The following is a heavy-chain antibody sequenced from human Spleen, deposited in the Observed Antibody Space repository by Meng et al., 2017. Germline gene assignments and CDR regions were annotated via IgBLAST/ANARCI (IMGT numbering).Heavy chain of an antibody. CDR3: ARGPTTMAHDFDY. CDR2: INHSGST. J-gene: IGHJ4*02. Sequence: QGKLHEWGAGLFKPSETLSLTCVVPGGSFSDYYWSWIRQPPGKGLEWIGEINHSGSTNYNPSLESRATISVDTSQNNLSLKLSSVTAADSAVYYCARGPTTMAHDFDYWGQGTLVTVSS. V-gene: IGHV4-34*01. D-gene: IGHD4-11*01. CDR1: GGSFSDYY.